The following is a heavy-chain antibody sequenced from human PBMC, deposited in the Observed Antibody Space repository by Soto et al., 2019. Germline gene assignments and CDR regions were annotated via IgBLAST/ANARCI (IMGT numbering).Heavy chain of an antibody. D-gene: IGHD6-13*01. J-gene: IGHJ6*02. CDR2: ISGSGGST. Sequence: PGGSLRLSCAASGFTFSSYAMSWVRQAPGKGLEWVSAISGSGGSTYYADSVKGRFTISRDNSKNTLYLQMNSLRAEDTAVYYCASQTPGYSSSWYDEAFYYYGMDVWGQGTTVTVSS. CDR1: GFTFSSYA. CDR3: ASQTPGYSSSWYDEAFYYYGMDV. V-gene: IGHV3-23*01.